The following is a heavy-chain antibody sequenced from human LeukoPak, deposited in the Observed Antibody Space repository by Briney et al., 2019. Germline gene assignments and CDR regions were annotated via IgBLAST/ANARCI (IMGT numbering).Heavy chain of an antibody. CDR2: IYYSGST. CDR3: AIIVGVAHIKDY. V-gene: IGHV4-39*07. Sequence: SETLSLTCSVSGGSISSSSYYWGWIRQPPGKGLEWIGSIYYSGSTYYNPSLKSRVTISVDTSKNQFSLKLSSVTAADTAVYYCAIIVGVAHIKDYWGQGTLVTVSS. D-gene: IGHD1-26*01. CDR1: GGSISSSSYY. J-gene: IGHJ4*02.